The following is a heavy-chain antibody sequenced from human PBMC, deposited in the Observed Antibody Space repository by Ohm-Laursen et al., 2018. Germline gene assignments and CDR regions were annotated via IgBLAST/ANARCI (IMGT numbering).Heavy chain of an antibody. J-gene: IGHJ4*02. CDR2: IYTSGST. V-gene: IGHV4-4*07. CDR1: GGSISSYY. CDR3: ARQDSGDYYFDD. D-gene: IGHD4-17*01. Sequence: GTLSLTFTVSGGSISSYYWSWIRQPAGKGLEWIGRIYTSGSTNYNPYLESRVTISADTSKNQFSLRLTSVTAADTAVYYCARQDSGDYYFDDWGQGTLVTVSS.